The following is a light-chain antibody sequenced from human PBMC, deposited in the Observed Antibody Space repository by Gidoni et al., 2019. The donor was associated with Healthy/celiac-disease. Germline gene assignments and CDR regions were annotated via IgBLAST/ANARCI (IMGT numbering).Light chain of an antibody. Sequence: TPSPSSLSASVGDRVTITCRASQSISSYLNWYQQKPGKAPKLLIYAASSLQSGVPSRFSGSGSGTDFTLTISSLQPEDFATYYCQQSYSTLRTFGGGTKVEIK. CDR1: QSISSY. CDR2: AAS. V-gene: IGKV1-39*01. J-gene: IGKJ4*01. CDR3: QQSYSTLRT.